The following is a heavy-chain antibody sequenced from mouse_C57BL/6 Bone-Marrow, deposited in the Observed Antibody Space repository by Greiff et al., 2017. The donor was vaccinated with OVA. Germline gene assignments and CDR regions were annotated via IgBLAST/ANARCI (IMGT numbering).Heavy chain of an antibody. J-gene: IGHJ2*01. CDR1: GFTFSSYT. CDR3: ARHPPGTGDYFDY. V-gene: IGHV5-9*01. CDR2: ISGGGGNT. Sequence: EVMLVESGGGLVKPGGSLKLSCAASGFTFSSYTMSWVRQTPEKRLEWVATISGGGGNTYYPDSVKGRFTISRDNAKNTLYLQMSSLRSEDTALYDCARHPPGTGDYFDYWGQGTTLTVSS. D-gene: IGHD4-1*01.